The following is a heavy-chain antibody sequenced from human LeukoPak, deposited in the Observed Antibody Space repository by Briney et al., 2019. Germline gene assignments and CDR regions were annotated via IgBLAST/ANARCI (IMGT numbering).Heavy chain of an antibody. CDR1: GYTFTSYD. D-gene: IGHD5-24*01. CDR3: ARGRTRWLQSLFDY. Sequence: ASVKVSCKASGYTFTSYDINWVRQATGQGLEWMGWMNPNSGNTGYAQKFQGRVTMTRNTSISTAYMDLSSLRSEDTTVYYCARGRTRWLQSLFDYWGQGTLVTVSS. V-gene: IGHV1-8*01. CDR2: MNPNSGNT. J-gene: IGHJ4*02.